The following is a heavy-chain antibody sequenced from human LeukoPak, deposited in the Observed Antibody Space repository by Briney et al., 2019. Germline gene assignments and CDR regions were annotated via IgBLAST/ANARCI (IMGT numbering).Heavy chain of an antibody. D-gene: IGHD3-9*01. Sequence: EASVKVSCKASGYTFTSYYMHWVRQAPGQGLEWMGIINPSGGGTSYAQKFQGRVTMTRDTSTSTVYMELSSLRSEDTAVYYCARGDDILTGYYNWFDPWGQGTLVTVSS. CDR3: ARGDDILTGYYNWFDP. CDR2: INPSGGGT. J-gene: IGHJ5*02. CDR1: GYTFTSYY. V-gene: IGHV1-46*01.